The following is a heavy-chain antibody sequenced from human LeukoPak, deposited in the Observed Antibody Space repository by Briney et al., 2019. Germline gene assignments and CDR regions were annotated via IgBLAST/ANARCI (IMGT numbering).Heavy chain of an antibody. CDR3: AKDRSHGSGSYLDWFDP. V-gene: IGHV3-23*01. CDR2: ISGSGGST. D-gene: IGHD3-10*01. CDR1: GFTFSSYA. Sequence: GGSLRLPCAASGFTFSSYAMSWVRQAPGKGLDWVSAISGSGGSTYYADSVKGRFTISRDNSKNTLYLQMNSLRAEDTAVYYCAKDRSHGSGSYLDWFDPWGQGTLVTVSS. J-gene: IGHJ5*02.